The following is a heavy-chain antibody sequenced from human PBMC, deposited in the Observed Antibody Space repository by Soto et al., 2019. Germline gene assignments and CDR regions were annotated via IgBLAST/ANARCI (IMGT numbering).Heavy chain of an antibody. D-gene: IGHD4-17*01. V-gene: IGHV3-23*01. CDR1: GFTFSSYA. CDR3: AKTNYGDHHSSNSYYMDV. Sequence: AGGSLRLSCAASGFTFSSYAMSWVRQAPGNGLEWVSAISGSGGSTYYADSVKGRFTISRDNSKNTLYLQMNGLRAEDTAVYYCAKTNYGDHHSSNSYYMDVWGKGTTVTVSS. J-gene: IGHJ6*03. CDR2: ISGSGGST.